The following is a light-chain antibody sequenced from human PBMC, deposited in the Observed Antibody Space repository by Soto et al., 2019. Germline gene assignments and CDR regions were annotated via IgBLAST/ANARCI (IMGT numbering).Light chain of an antibody. J-gene: IGLJ1*01. CDR2: EVS. CDR3: CSFTNSGTFV. CDR1: SSDVGSRDF. V-gene: IGLV2-23*02. Sequence: QSVLTQPASVSGSPGQSITISCTGTSSDVGSRDFVSWYQQHPGKVPKLVMYEVSKRPSGVSNRFSGPKSGNTASLTISGLQAEDEADYYCCSFTNSGTFVFGTGTKVTVL.